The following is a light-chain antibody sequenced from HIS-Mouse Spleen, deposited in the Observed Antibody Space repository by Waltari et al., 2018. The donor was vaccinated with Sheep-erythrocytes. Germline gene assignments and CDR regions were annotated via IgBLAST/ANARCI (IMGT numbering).Light chain of an antibody. CDR3: QQRSNWPPIT. CDR2: DSS. Sequence: EIVLIQSPATLSLSPGERATLSCRASQSVSSYLAWYQQKPGQAPRLLIYDSSNRATGIPARFSGSGSGTDFTLTISSLEPEDFAVYSCQQRSNWPPITFGQGTRLEIK. CDR1: QSVSSY. V-gene: IGKV3-11*01. J-gene: IGKJ5*01.